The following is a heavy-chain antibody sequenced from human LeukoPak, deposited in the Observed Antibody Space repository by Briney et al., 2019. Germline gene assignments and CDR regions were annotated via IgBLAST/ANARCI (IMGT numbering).Heavy chain of an antibody. CDR1: GGSFSGYY. CDR2: INHSGST. Sequence: SETLSLTCAVYGGSFSGYYWSWIRQPPGKGLEWIGEINHSGSTNYNPSLKSRVTISVDTSKNQFSLKLSSVTAADTAVYYCARGDYGDSDWGQGTMGTASS. CDR3: ARGDYGDSD. J-gene: IGHJ3*01. V-gene: IGHV4-34*01. D-gene: IGHD4-17*01.